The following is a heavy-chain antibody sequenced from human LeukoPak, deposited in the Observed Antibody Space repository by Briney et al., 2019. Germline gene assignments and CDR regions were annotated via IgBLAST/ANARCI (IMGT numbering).Heavy chain of an antibody. CDR2: DYPINNA. CDR3: ARHIAVSGDWAFDI. CDR1: CYSMTGGYY. D-gene: IGHD6-19*01. Sequence: PSDTLSLIRTLSCYSMTGGYYWGWIRQPPGMGLHWISSDYPINNAYYNPPLPNRVTVSLDTSKNQFSLRLTSVTAADTAVYYCARHIAVSGDWAFDIWGQGTMVTAPS. V-gene: IGHV4-38-2*02. J-gene: IGHJ3*02.